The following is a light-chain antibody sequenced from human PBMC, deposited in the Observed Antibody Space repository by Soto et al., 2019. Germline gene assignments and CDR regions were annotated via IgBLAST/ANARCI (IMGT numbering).Light chain of an antibody. Sequence: QSALTQPASVSGSPGQSITISCTGTSSDVGGYNYVSWYQQHPGKAPKLMIYEVSNRPSGVSNRFSGSKSGNTASLSISGLQAEDEAEDYCSSYTSSSTPYVVGPGTKLTVL. J-gene: IGLJ1*01. V-gene: IGLV2-14*01. CDR1: SSDVGGYNY. CDR3: SSYTSSSTPYV. CDR2: EVS.